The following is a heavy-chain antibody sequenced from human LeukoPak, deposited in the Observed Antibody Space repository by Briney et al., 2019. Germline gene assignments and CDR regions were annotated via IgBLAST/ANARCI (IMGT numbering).Heavy chain of an antibody. CDR2: ISWDGYST. Sequence: GGSLRLSCAASGFTFDDYSMHWVRQAPGKGLERVSLISWDGYSTYYADSVKGRFTISRDNSKNSLYLQMNSLRTEDTALYYCAKGTAGYFDYWGQGTLVTVSS. V-gene: IGHV3-43*01. J-gene: IGHJ4*02. CDR1: GFTFDDYS. CDR3: AKGTAGYFDY.